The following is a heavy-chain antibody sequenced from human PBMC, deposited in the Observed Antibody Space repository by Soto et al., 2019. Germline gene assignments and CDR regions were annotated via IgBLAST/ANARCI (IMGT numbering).Heavy chain of an antibody. CDR1: GFTFSSYA. Sequence: EVQLLESGGGLVQPGGSLRLSCAASGFTFSSYAMRWVRQAPGKGLEWVSAISGSGGSTYYADSVKGRFTISRDNSKNTLYLQMNSLRAEDTAVYYCAKDHDYGGNRAAGHWGQGTLVTVSS. CDR3: AKDHDYGGNRAAGH. J-gene: IGHJ4*02. CDR2: ISGSGGST. D-gene: IGHD4-17*01. V-gene: IGHV3-23*01.